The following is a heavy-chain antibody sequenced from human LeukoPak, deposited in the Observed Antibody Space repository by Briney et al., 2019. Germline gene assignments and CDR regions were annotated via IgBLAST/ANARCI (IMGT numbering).Heavy chain of an antibody. CDR3: AIPPGYCGNDCSFDH. CDR1: GYSFSNYW. J-gene: IGHJ4*02. V-gene: IGHV5-51*01. D-gene: IGHD2-21*02. Sequence: GESLKISCEGPGYSFSNYWIGWVRQMPGKSLEWMGIIYPGDYETRYSPPFQGLVTLSVDKSISPAYLQWSSLKASDTAMYYCAIPPGYCGNDCSFDHWGQGTLVTVSS. CDR2: IYPGDYET.